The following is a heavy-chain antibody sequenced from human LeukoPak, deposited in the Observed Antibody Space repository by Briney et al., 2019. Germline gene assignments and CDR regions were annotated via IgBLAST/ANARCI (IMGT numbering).Heavy chain of an antibody. V-gene: IGHV3-15*01. Sequence: GGSLGLSCAASGFTFSNAWMSWVRQAPGKGLEWVGRIKSKTDGGTTDYAAPVKGRFTISRDDSKNTLYLQMNSLKTEDTAVYYCARADYGDYVEYWGQGTLVTVSS. CDR3: ARADYGDYVEY. D-gene: IGHD4-17*01. CDR2: IKSKTDGGTT. CDR1: GFTFSNAW. J-gene: IGHJ4*02.